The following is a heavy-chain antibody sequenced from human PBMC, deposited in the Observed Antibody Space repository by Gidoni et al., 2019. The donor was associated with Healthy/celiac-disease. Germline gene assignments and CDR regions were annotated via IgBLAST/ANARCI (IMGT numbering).Heavy chain of an antibody. CDR3: AGYYYDSSGPLWWYYYDMDV. CDR1: GFTFSSYA. J-gene: IGHJ6*02. Sequence: EVQLLDSGGGLVQPGGFLRLSCAVSGFTFSSYAISWVRQAPRKGLDWVSAISGSGGSPYYADSVKGRVTISRYNSKNTLYLQMNSLRAEDTAVYYCAGYYYDSSGPLWWYYYDMDVWGQGTTVTVSS. V-gene: IGHV3-23*01. CDR2: ISGSGGSP. D-gene: IGHD3-22*01.